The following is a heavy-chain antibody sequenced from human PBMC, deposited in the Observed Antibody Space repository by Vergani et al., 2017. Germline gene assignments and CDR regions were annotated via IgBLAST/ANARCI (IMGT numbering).Heavy chain of an antibody. CDR2: IYSGGST. CDR3: ARATNQWLQYYFDY. J-gene: IGHJ4*02. Sequence: EVQLVESGGGLIQPGGSLRLSCAASGFTVSSNYMRWVRQAPGKGLESGSVIYSGGSTYYADSVKGRFTISRDNSKNTLYLQMNSLRAEDTAVYYCARATNQWLQYYFDYWGQGTLVTDSS. CDR1: GFTVSSNY. D-gene: IGHD6-19*01. V-gene: IGHV3-53*01.